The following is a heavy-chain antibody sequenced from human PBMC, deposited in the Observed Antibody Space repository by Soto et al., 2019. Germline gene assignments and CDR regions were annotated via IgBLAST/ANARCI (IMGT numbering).Heavy chain of an antibody. J-gene: IGHJ4*02. CDR3: ARDGVLLGATTAGVVDY. CDR1: GFTFSSYG. Sequence: QVQLVESGGGVVQPGRSLRLSCAASGFTFSSYGMHWVRQAPGKGLEWVAVIWYDGSNKYYADSVKGRFTISRDNSKNSLYLQMNSMRTEDKAVYYCARDGVLLGATTAGVVDYWGQGTLVTVSS. CDR2: IWYDGSNK. D-gene: IGHD1-26*01. V-gene: IGHV3-33*01.